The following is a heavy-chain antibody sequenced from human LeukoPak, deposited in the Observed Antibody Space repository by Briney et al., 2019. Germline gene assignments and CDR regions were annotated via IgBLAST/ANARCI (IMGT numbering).Heavy chain of an antibody. CDR2: ISSSSSYI. CDR3: AKGGLRGGTYNDDF. D-gene: IGHD3-16*01. J-gene: IGHJ4*02. Sequence: PGGSLRLSCAASGFTFSSYNMNWVRQAPGKGLEWVSSISSSSSYIYYTDSVKGRFTISRDNSKNTVYLQMNDLRVEDTAIYYCAKGGLRGGTYNDDFWGQGTLVTVSS. V-gene: IGHV3-21*04. CDR1: GFTFSSYN.